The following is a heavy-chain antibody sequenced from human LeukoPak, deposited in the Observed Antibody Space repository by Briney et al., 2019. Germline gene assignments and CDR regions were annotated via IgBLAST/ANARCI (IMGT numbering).Heavy chain of an antibody. V-gene: IGHV1-69*04. CDR2: IIPILGIA. J-gene: IGHJ4*01. CDR1: RGTFISYA. D-gene: IGHD1-26*01. CDR3: ARDLHSGSYAFDY. Sequence: SVKVSCKASRGTFISYAISWVRQAPGQGLEWMGRIIPILGIAHYAQKFRGRVTITADKSTSTPYIELSSLRSQDTAVYYCARDLHSGSYAFDYCGHRTLGTASP.